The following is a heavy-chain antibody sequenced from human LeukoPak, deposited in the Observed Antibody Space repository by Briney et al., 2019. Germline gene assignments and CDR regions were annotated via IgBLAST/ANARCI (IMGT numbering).Heavy chain of an antibody. CDR1: GFTVSSNY. Sequence: GGSLRLSCAASGFTVSSNYMSWVRQAPGKGLEWVAVISYDGSNKYYADSVKGRFTISRDNSKNTLYLQMNSLRAEDTAVYYCARDDYGDGGVGYWGQGTLVTVSS. V-gene: IGHV3-30-3*01. D-gene: IGHD4-17*01. CDR3: ARDDYGDGGVGY. J-gene: IGHJ4*02. CDR2: ISYDGSNK.